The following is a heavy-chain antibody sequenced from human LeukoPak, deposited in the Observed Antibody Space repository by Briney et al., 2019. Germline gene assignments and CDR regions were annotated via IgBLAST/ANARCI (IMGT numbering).Heavy chain of an antibody. V-gene: IGHV3-30*18. CDR2: VSYAGSNK. D-gene: IGHD4-17*01. CDR3: AKDRATMTTRIFDF. J-gene: IGHJ4*02. Sequence: GGSLRLSCAASGFTFSNHGMHWVRQAPGKGLEWVALVSYAGSNKYYVDSVKGRLTISRDNSKNTLYLQMNSLRAEDTAVYYCAKDRATMTTRIFDFWGQGTLVTVSS. CDR1: GFTFSNHG.